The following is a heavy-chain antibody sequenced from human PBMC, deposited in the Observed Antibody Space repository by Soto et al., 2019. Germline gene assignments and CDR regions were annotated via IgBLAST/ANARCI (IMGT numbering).Heavy chain of an antibody. D-gene: IGHD3-16*01. CDR1: GGSFSGYY. V-gene: IGHV4-34*01. Sequence: PSETLSLTCAVYGGSFSGYYWSWIRQPPGKGLEWIGEINHSGGTNYNPSLKSRVTISVDTSKNQFSLKLSSVTAADTAVYYCARGTTKPIMITFGGVIPRYFDYWGQGTLVTVSS. J-gene: IGHJ4*02. CDR2: INHSGGT. CDR3: ARGTTKPIMITFGGVIPRYFDY.